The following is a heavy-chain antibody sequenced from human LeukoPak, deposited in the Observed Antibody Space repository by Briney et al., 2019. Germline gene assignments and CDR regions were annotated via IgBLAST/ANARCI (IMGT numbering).Heavy chain of an antibody. CDR3: ARSGVFTGYDAFDI. D-gene: IGHD6-13*01. CDR1: GGSSNISY. J-gene: IGHJ3*02. CDR2: IYYRGST. Sequence: SETLSLTCTVSGGSSNISYWSWIRQPPGKGLEWLGYIYYRGSTNYNPSLKSRVTISVDTSKNQYSLKLSSVTAADTAVYYCARSGVFTGYDAFDIWGQGTRVTVSS. V-gene: IGHV4-59*08.